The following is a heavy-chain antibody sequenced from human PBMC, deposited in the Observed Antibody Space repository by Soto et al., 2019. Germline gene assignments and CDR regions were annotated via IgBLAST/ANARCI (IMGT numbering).Heavy chain of an antibody. J-gene: IGHJ6*03. Sequence: ASVKVSCKASGYTFTGYYMHWVRQAPGQGLEWMGWINPNSGGTNYAQKFQGWVTMTRDTSISTAYMELSRLRSDDTAVYYCARDRLRTIVATISREVWYYMDVWGKGTTVTVSS. V-gene: IGHV1-2*04. CDR2: INPNSGGT. CDR1: GYTFTGYY. D-gene: IGHD5-12*01. CDR3: ARDRLRTIVATISREVWYYMDV.